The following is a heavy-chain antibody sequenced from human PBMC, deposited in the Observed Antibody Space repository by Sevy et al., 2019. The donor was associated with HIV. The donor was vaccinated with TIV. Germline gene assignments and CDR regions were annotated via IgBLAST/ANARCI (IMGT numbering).Heavy chain of an antibody. D-gene: IGHD2-2*01. CDR2: FDPEDGET. CDR1: GYTLTELS. Sequence: ASVKVSCKVSGYTLTELSMHWVRQAPGKGLEWMGGFDPEDGETIYAQKFQGRVTMTEDTSTDTAYMELSSLRSEDTAVYYSATDPYCISTSCSRFPWGQGTLVTVSS. CDR3: ATDPYCISTSCSRFP. V-gene: IGHV1-24*01. J-gene: IGHJ5*02.